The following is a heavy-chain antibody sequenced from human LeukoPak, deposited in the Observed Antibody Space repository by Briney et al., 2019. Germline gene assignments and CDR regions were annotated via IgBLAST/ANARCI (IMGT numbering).Heavy chain of an antibody. CDR2: IYIGGNT. D-gene: IGHD5-24*01. CDR1: GFTVSSSY. V-gene: IGHV3-53*01. CDR3: VRGDGYNFFDY. J-gene: IGHJ4*02. Sequence: GGSLRLSCAASGFTVSSSYMSWVRQAPGKGLEWLSVIYIGGNTYYAESVKGRFTISRENSENTLYLQLNSLRAEDTAVYYCVRGDGYNFFDYWGQGTLVTVSS.